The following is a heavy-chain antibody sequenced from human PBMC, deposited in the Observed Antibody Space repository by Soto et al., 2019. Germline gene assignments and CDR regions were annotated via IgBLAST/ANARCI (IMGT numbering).Heavy chain of an antibody. D-gene: IGHD6-19*01. Sequence: SQTLSLTCAIFGDSLSSNSAIWNWFRQSPSRGLEWLGRTYYTSKWYNDYAVSVKSRISIDPDTSKNQVSLQLNSVTPEDTAVYYCARVYSSGWSFYYGTDVWGQGTTVTVSS. V-gene: IGHV6-1*01. CDR2: TYYTSKWYN. CDR1: GDSLSSNSAI. CDR3: ARVYSSGWSFYYGTDV. J-gene: IGHJ6*02.